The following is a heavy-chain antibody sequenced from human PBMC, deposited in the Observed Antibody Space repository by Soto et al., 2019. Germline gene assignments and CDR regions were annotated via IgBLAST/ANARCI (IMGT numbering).Heavy chain of an antibody. CDR1: GGTFYTYT. CDR2: ITPIYPTT. V-gene: IGHV1-69*13. Sequence: SVKVSCKASGGTFYTYTFSWVRQAPGQGLEWMGSITPIYPTTNYAEKFQGRLTVTADGSTNTAYMELNSLTSEDTAVYYCARIPRYSFPTSDDLDSWGQGTLVTV. CDR3: ARIPRYSFPTSDDLDS. J-gene: IGHJ4*02. D-gene: IGHD5-18*01.